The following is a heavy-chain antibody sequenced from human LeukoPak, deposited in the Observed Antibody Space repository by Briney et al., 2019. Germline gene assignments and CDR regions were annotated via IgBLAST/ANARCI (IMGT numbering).Heavy chain of an antibody. D-gene: IGHD2-15*01. CDR3: ARDRSKYCSGGGCYIGFVY. CDR1: GFTFSDYW. V-gene: IGHV3-7*01. CDR2: IKEDGSEK. J-gene: IGHJ4*02. Sequence: GGSLRLSCAASGFTFSDYWMSWVRQAPGKGLEWVANIKEDGSEKYYVDSVRGRFTISRDNAKSSLYLQMNSLRAEDTAVYYCARDRSKYCSGGGCYIGFVYWGQGTLVTVSS.